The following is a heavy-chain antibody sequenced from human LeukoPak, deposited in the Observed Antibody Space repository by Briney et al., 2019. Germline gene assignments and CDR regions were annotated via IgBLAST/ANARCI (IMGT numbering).Heavy chain of an antibody. CDR2: IIPIFGTA. CDR1: GGTFKNYA. V-gene: IGHV1-69*13. CDR3: ARSPRGAYYHYYMDV. Sequence: WASVKVSCKASGGTFKNYACTWVRQAPPQGLERMGGIIPIFGTADYAQKFQGRVTITADEVWSTVYMDLSSLRSEDTAVYYCARSPRGAYYHYYMDVWGKGTTVTVSS. J-gene: IGHJ6*03. D-gene: IGHD3-16*01.